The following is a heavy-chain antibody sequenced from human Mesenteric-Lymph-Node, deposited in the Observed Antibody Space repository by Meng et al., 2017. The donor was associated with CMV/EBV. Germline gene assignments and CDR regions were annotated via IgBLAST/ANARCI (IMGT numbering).Heavy chain of an antibody. CDR2: ISASGGTT. D-gene: IGHD5-12*01. J-gene: IGHJ4*02. Sequence: GESLKISCAASGFTFSSYSMTWVRQAPGKGLEWVSTISASGGTTSYADSVKGRFTVSRDSSKNTLFLQMDTLRAGDTAIYYCAGEPGRGYSGYDRYFDYWGQGTLVTVSS. CDR3: AGEPGRGYSGYDRYFDY. V-gene: IGHV3-23*01. CDR1: GFTFSSYS.